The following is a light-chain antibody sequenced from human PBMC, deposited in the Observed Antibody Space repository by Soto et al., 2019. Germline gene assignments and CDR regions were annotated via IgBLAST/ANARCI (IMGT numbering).Light chain of an antibody. Sequence: EAVMTQSPVTLSVSPGERATLSCRASQSVTTNLAWYQQKPGQAPRLLIYSASTRAAGIPDRFSGRGSGTEFTLAISSLQSEDFAVYYCQQYNISPPLTFGGGTKVEIK. J-gene: IGKJ4*01. CDR2: SAS. CDR3: QQYNISPPLT. V-gene: IGKV3-15*01. CDR1: QSVTTN.